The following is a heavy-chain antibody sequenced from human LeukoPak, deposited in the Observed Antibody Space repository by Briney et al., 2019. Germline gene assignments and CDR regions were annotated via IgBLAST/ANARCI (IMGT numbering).Heavy chain of an antibody. Sequence: GGSLRLSCATSGFTFSHFSFKWVRLAPGKGLEWVASIYVTGDYIYYADSVKGRATISRGNAKNSVYLQMNSLRADDTAIYYCAREFNTIGNFDFWGQGILVTVSS. CDR3: AREFNTIGNFDF. CDR2: IYVTGDYI. D-gene: IGHD3-10*01. J-gene: IGHJ4*02. V-gene: IGHV3-21*01. CDR1: GFTFSHFS.